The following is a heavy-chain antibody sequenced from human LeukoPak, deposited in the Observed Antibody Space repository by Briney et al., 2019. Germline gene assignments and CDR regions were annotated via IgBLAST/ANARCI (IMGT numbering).Heavy chain of an antibody. CDR1: GGSFSGYY. CDR2: ISSSGSTM. D-gene: IGHD3-22*01. V-gene: IGHV3-11*04. Sequence: PSETLSLTCAVYGGSFSGYYWSWVRQAPGKGLEWVSYISSSGSTMYYADSVKGRFTISRDNAKNSLYLQMNSLRAEDTAVYYCARAGQGSSGYGYYYYYYMDVWGKGTTVTISS. CDR3: ARAGQGSSGYGYYYYYYMDV. J-gene: IGHJ6*03.